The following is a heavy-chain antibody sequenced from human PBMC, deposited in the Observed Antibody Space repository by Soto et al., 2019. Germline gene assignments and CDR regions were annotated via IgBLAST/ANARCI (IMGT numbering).Heavy chain of an antibody. Sequence: PSETLSLTGTVSGGSISSSSYYWGWIRQPPGKGLEWFGSIYYSGSTYYNPSLKSRVTISVDTSKNQFSLKLSSVTAADTAVYSCARQRIITIFGVVIIQYFDYWGQGTRDTVSS. CDR3: ARQRIITIFGVVIIQYFDY. D-gene: IGHD3-3*01. CDR2: IYYSGST. J-gene: IGHJ4*02. CDR1: GGSISSSSYY. V-gene: IGHV4-39*01.